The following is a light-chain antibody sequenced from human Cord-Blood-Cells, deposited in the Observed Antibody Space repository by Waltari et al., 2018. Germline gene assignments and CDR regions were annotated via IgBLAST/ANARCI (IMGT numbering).Light chain of an antibody. V-gene: IGKV1-39*01. CDR3: QQSYSTPT. CDR2: AAS. Sequence: DIQMTQSQSSLSASVGDRVTITCRASQSISSSLNWYQQKPVTAPKLLIYAASSLQSGVPSRFSGSGSGTDFTLTISSLQPEDFATYYCQQSYSTPTFGGGTKVEIK. CDR1: QSISSS. J-gene: IGKJ4*01.